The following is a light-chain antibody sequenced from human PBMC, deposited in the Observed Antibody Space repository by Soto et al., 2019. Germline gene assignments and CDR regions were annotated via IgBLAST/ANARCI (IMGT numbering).Light chain of an antibody. CDR1: QGISSW. Sequence: SRMHQPPSSVSASVEDRFTSTLWASQGISSWLAWYQQKPGKAPKLLIYEASTLQSGVPSRFSGSGSGTDFTLTISSLQPEDLATYYCQQDNSFPLTFGQGTKVDIK. CDR2: EAS. J-gene: IGKJ4*01. V-gene: IGKV1-12*01. CDR3: QQDNSFPLT.